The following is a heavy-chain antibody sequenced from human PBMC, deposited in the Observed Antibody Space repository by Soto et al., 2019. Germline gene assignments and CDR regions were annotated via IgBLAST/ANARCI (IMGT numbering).Heavy chain of an antibody. CDR1: GGTFSSYA. V-gene: IGHV1-69*13. J-gene: IGHJ6*04. CDR3: ARAQYSSSWSTDYDMHV. D-gene: IGHD6-13*01. Sequence: GASVKVSCKACGGTFSSYAISWVRQAPGRGLEWMGGIIPIFGTANYAQRFQGRVTITADESTSTAYMELSSLRSEDTAVYYCARAQYSSSWSTDYDMHVRGDGPTVTVPS. CDR2: IIPIFGTA.